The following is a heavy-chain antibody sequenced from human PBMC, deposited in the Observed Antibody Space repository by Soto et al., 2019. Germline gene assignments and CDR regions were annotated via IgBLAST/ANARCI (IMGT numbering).Heavy chain of an antibody. CDR1: GFSLSNAGLG. CDR3: ASTYTTSWYWFDP. J-gene: IGHJ5*02. CDR2: IFSNDEK. Sequence: QVTVKESGPVLVKPTETLTLTCTVSGFSLSNAGLGVSWIRQPPGKALEWLAHIFSNDEKSYSTSLKSRLTISKDTPKSQVVLNMTHMDPVDTATYYCASTYTTSWYWFDPWGQGTLVTVSS. V-gene: IGHV2-26*04. D-gene: IGHD6-13*01.